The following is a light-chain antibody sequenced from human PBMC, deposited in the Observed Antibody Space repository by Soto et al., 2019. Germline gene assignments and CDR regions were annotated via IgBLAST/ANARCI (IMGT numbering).Light chain of an antibody. Sequence: EIVLTQSPATLSLSPGERATLSCRASQSVSSYLDWYQQKPGQAPRLLIYDASNRATGIPARFSGSGSGTDFTITISSREPEDCAVYYCQQRSNWPPLPFGGGTKVEIK. J-gene: IGKJ4*02. CDR1: QSVSSY. V-gene: IGKV3-11*01. CDR2: DAS. CDR3: QQRSNWPPLP.